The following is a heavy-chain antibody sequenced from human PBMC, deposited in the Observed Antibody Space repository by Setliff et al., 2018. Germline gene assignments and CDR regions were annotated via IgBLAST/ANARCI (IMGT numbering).Heavy chain of an antibody. CDR3: ARDGYYNFWSGYYLSYYYYYMDV. Sequence: PGGSLRLSCAASGFTFDDYVMNWVRQSPGKGLEWVSSISSSGNTIHYADSVKGRFTISRDNSKNTLYLQMNSLRAEDTAVYYCARDGYYNFWSGYYLSYYYYYMDVWGKGTTVTVSS. CDR2: ISSSGNTI. J-gene: IGHJ6*03. CDR1: GFTFDDYV. V-gene: IGHV3-48*01. D-gene: IGHD3-3*01.